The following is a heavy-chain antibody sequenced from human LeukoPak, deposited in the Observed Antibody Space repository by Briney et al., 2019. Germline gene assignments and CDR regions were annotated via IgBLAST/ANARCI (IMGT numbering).Heavy chain of an antibody. D-gene: IGHD3-22*01. J-gene: IGHJ4*02. V-gene: IGHV3-7*01. CDR3: ARSDSSGYFRGIDY. Sequence: GGSLRLSCAASGFTFSSYWMSWVRQAPGKGLEWVANIKQDGSEKYYVDSVKGRFTISRDNAKNSLYLQMNSLRAEDTAVYYCARSDSSGYFRGIDYWGQGTLVTVSS. CDR2: IKQDGSEK. CDR1: GFTFSSYW.